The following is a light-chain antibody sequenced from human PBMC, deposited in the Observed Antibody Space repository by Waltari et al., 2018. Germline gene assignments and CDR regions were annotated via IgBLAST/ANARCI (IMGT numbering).Light chain of an antibody. CDR1: QSVRGS. V-gene: IGKV3-20*01. J-gene: IGKJ1*01. CDR2: GAS. CDR3: QHYVRLPAT. Sequence: EIVLTQSPGTLSLSPGERATLSCRASQSVRGSLAWYQQKAGQAPRLLIYGASSRATGIPDRFSGSGSGTDFSLTISRLEPEDCAVYYCQHYVRLPATFGQGTKVEI.